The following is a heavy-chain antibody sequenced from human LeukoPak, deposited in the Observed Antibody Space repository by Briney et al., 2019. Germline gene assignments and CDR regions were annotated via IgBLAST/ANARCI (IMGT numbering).Heavy chain of an antibody. Sequence: GASVKVSCKASGYTFTGYYMHWVRQAPGQGLEWMGWINPNSGGTNYAQKFQGRVTMTRDTSISTAYMELSRLRSDGTAVYYCAREDSIAAAGADYWGQGTLVTVSS. CDR3: AREDSIAAAGADY. CDR1: GYTFTGYY. CDR2: INPNSGGT. D-gene: IGHD6-13*01. V-gene: IGHV1-2*02. J-gene: IGHJ4*02.